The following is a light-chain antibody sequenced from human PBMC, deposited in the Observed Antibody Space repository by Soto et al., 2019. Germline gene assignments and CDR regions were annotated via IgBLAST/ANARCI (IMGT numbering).Light chain of an antibody. CDR3: QQSYSKVT. CDR2: GAS. V-gene: IGKV1-39*01. Sequence: DIQMTQSPSSLSASVGDRVTITCRASQSIKRFLNWYQHTPGTAPKLLISGASSLQSGVPSRFSGSTSGTDFTLTISSLQPEDFATYYCQQSYSKVTFGGGTRVEI. CDR1: QSIKRF. J-gene: IGKJ4*01.